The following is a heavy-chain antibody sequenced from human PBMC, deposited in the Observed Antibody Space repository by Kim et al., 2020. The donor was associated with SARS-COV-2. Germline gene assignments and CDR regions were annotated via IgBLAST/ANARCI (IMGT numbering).Heavy chain of an antibody. CDR3: ARDRTAFDY. J-gene: IGHJ4*02. CDR2: ISRSGSAI. D-gene: IGHD1-1*01. Sequence: GGSLRLSCAVSGLTFSTTDMHWVRQAPGKGLEWIAYISRSGSAIVYADSVKGRFTISRDEAKNSIFFQMNSQRDEDTDVYYCARDRTAFDYWGQGTLVTVSS. CDR1: GLTFSTTD. V-gene: IGHV3-48*02.